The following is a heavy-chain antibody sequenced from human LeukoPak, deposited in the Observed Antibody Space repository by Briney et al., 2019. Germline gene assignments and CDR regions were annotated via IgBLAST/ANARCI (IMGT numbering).Heavy chain of an antibody. CDR3: AKVSVGATHFDY. Sequence: GGSLRLSCAASGFTFSSYGMSWVRQAPGKGLEWVSAISGSGGSTYYADSVKGRFTISRDNSKNTLYLQMNSLRAEDTAVYYCAKVSVGATHFDYWGQGTLVTVSS. CDR1: GFTFSSYG. D-gene: IGHD1-26*01. CDR2: ISGSGGST. V-gene: IGHV3-23*01. J-gene: IGHJ4*02.